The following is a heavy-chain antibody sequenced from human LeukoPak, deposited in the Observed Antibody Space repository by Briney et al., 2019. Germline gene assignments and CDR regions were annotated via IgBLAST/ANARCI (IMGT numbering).Heavy chain of an antibody. CDR2: IRSKANNYAT. J-gene: IGHJ4*02. Sequence: GGSLKLSCAASGFTFSGSGMHWVRQASGKGLEWVGRIRSKANNYATAYAASVEGRFTISRDDSRNTAYLQMNSLKTEDTAVYYCTRLEGDTSVAAAFDHWGQGTQVTVSS. CDR3: TRLEGDTSVAAAFDH. V-gene: IGHV3-73*01. D-gene: IGHD6-19*01. CDR1: GFTFSGSG.